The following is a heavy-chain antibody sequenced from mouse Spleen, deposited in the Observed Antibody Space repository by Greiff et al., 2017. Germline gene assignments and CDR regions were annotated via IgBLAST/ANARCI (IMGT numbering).Heavy chain of an antibody. V-gene: IGHV5-9-3*01. J-gene: IGHJ1*01. CDR3: ARPPSTMINYWYFDV. CDR1: GFTFSSYA. CDR2: ISSGGGNT. D-gene: IGHD2-4*01. Sequence: EVQGVESGGGLVKLGGSLKLSCAASGFTFSSYAMSWVRQTPEKRLEWVATISSGGGNTYYPDSVKGRFTISRDNAKNTLYLQMSSLKSEDTAMYYCARPPSTMINYWYFDVWGAGTTVTVSS.